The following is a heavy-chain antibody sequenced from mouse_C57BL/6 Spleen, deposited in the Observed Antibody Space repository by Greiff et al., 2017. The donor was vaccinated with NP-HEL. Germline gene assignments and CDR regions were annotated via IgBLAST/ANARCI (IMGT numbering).Heavy chain of an antibody. CDR2: IRNKANGYTT. D-gene: IGHD1-1*01. V-gene: IGHV7-3*01. Sequence: EVKLMESGGGLVQPGGSLSLSCAASGFTFTDYYMSWVRPPPGKALEWSGFIRNKANGYTTEYSASVKGRFTISRDNSQSILYLQMNALRAEDSATYYWARPFSTTGSWYFDVWGTGTTVTVSS. J-gene: IGHJ1*03. CDR1: GFTFTDYY. CDR3: ARPFSTTGSWYFDV.